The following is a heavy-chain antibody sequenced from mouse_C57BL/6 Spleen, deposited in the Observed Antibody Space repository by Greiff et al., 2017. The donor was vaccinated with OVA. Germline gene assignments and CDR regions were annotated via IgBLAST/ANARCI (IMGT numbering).Heavy chain of an antibody. D-gene: IGHD4-1*01. CDR1: GFTFSDYG. CDR2: ISSGSSTI. V-gene: IGHV5-17*01. Sequence: EVQGVESGGGLVKPGGSLKLSCAASGFTFSDYGMHWVRQAPEKGLEWVAYISSGSSTIYYADKVKGRFTIPRANAQNTLFLQMTRLRCEETAMDYCARRLGGDAMDYGGQGTSVTVSS. CDR3: ARRLGGDAMDY. J-gene: IGHJ4*01.